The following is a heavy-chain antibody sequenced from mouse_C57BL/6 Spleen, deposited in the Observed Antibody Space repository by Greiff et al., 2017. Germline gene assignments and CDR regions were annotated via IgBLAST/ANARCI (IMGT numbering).Heavy chain of an antibody. V-gene: IGHV1-52*01. D-gene: IGHD1-1*01. CDR3: ARENYYGSSFSYAMDY. J-gene: IGHJ4*01. CDR1: GYTFTSYW. CDR2: IDPSDSET. Sequence: VQLQQPGAELVRPGSSVKLSCKASGYTFTSYWMHWVKQRPIQGLEWIGNIDPSDSETHYNQKFKDKATLTVDKSSSTACMQLSSLTSEDSAVYYCARENYYGSSFSYAMDYWGQGASVTVSS.